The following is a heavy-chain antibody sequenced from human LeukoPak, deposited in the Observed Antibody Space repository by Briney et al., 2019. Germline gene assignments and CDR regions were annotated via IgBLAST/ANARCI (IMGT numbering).Heavy chain of an antibody. D-gene: IGHD6-6*01. CDR3: ARLHSSSFDP. CDR1: GGSISSYY. CDR2: IYYSGST. Sequence: SETLSLTCTVSGGSISSYYWSWIRQPPGTGLEWIGHIYYSGSTNYNPSLNSRVTMTVDTSENQFSLKLNSLTAADTAVYLCARLHSSSFDPWGQGTLVTVSS. V-gene: IGHV4-59*01. J-gene: IGHJ5*02.